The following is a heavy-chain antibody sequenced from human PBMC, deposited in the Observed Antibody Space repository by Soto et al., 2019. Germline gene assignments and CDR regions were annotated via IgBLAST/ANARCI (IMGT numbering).Heavy chain of an antibody. CDR3: ASSSRYSGYDELNDAFDI. D-gene: IGHD5-12*01. Sequence: SETLSLTCTVSGGSISSGDYYWSWIRQPPGKGLEWIGYIYYSGSTYYNPSLKSRVTISVDTSKNQFSLKLSSVTAADTAVYYCASSSRYSGYDELNDAFDIWGQGTMVTVSS. J-gene: IGHJ3*02. V-gene: IGHV4-30-4*01. CDR1: GGSISSGDYY. CDR2: IYYSGST.